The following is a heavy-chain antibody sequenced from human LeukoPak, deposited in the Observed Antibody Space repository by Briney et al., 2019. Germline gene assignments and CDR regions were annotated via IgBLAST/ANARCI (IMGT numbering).Heavy chain of an antibody. CDR1: GFTFSSYS. CDR2: VSSSSSTI. V-gene: IGHV3-48*01. D-gene: IGHD3-10*01. J-gene: IGHJ3*02. Sequence: GGSLRLSCAATGFTFSSYSLNWVRQAPGKGLEWVSYVSSSSSTIYYADSVKGRFTISRDNAKNSLYLQMNSLRAEDTAVYYCARARGSGTSRGAFDIWGQGTMVTVSS. CDR3: ARARGSGTSRGAFDI.